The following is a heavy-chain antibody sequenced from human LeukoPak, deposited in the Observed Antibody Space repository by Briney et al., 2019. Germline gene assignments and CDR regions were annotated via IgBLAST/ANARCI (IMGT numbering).Heavy chain of an antibody. D-gene: IGHD1-26*01. CDR2: ISGSSTTM. Sequence: GGSLRLSCAASGFTFSSYSMSWVRQAPGKGLEWVSYISGSSTTMYYADSVKGRFTISRDNAKNSLYLQMNSLRVEDTAVYYCARDGIVGATDWFDPWGQGTLVTVSS. V-gene: IGHV3-48*04. CDR1: GFTFSSYS. J-gene: IGHJ5*02. CDR3: ARDGIVGATDWFDP.